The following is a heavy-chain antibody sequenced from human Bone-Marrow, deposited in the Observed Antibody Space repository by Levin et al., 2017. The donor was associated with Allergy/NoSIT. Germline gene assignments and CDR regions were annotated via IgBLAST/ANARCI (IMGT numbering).Heavy chain of an antibody. V-gene: IGHV3-11*05. J-gene: IGHJ6*02. CDR2: IRSSSSYT. CDR3: ARESGQLGYYNYYGMDV. D-gene: IGHD6-13*01. Sequence: KGLEWVSYIRSSSSYTNHADFVEGRFTISRDNAKNSLFLQMNSLRAEDTAVYYCARESGQLGYYNYYGMDVWGQGTTVTVSS.